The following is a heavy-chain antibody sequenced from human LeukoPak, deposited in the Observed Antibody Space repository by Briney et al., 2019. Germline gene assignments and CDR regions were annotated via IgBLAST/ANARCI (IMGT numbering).Heavy chain of an antibody. Sequence: SETLSLTCAVYGGSFSGYYWSWIRQPPGKGLEWVGEINHSGSTNYNPSLKSRVTISVDTSKNQFSLKLSSVTAADTAVYYCARHRGSDYGDYADFDYWGQGTLVTVSS. D-gene: IGHD4-17*01. V-gene: IGHV4-34*01. CDR3: ARHRGSDYGDYADFDY. CDR2: INHSGST. J-gene: IGHJ4*02. CDR1: GGSFSGYY.